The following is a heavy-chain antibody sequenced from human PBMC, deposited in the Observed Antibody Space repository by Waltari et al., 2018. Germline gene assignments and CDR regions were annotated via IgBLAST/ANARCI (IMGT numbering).Heavy chain of an antibody. CDR2: IYYSGST. J-gene: IGHJ4*02. D-gene: IGHD2-15*01. V-gene: IGHV4-30-4*08. CDR1: GGSISSGDYY. CDR3: ARGPWEQLQFDY. Sequence: QVQLQESGPGLVKPSQTLSLTCTVSGGSISSGDYYWSWIRQPPGKGLEWIGYIYYSGSTYYNPSLKSRVTIAVDTSKNQFSLKLSSVTAADTAVYYWARGPWEQLQFDYWGQGTLVTVSS.